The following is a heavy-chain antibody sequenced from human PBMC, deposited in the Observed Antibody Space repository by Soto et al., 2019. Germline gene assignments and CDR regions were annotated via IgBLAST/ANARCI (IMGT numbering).Heavy chain of an antibody. J-gene: IGHJ4*02. CDR1: GFTFSSYA. D-gene: IGHD5-12*01. CDR2: ISYDGSNK. V-gene: IGHV3-30-3*01. CDR3: ARDDCRDGYNCLPRY. Sequence: ESGGGVVQPGRSLRLSCAASGFTFSSYAMHWVRQAPGKGLEWVAVISYDGSNKYYADSVKGRFTISRDNSKNTLYLQMNSLRAEDTAVYYCARDDCRDGYNCLPRYWGQGTLVTVSS.